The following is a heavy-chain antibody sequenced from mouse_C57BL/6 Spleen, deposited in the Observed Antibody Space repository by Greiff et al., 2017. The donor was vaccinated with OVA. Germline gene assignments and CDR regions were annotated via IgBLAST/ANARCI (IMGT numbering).Heavy chain of an antibody. D-gene: IGHD1-1*01. CDR2: IYPGSGST. CDR1: GYTFTSYW. J-gene: IGHJ1*03. V-gene: IGHV1-55*01. CDR3: ARDYGSSYGYFDV. Sequence: VKLQESGAELVKPGASVKMSCKASGYTFTSYWITWVKQRPGQGLEWIGDIYPGSGSTNYNEKFKSKATLTVDTSSSTAYMQLSSLTSEDSAVYYCARDYGSSYGYFDVWGTGTTVTVSS.